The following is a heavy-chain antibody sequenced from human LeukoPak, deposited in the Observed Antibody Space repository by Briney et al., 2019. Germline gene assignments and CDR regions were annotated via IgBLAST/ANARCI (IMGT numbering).Heavy chain of an antibody. D-gene: IGHD3-3*01. J-gene: IGHJ4*02. Sequence: EPGGSLRLSCAASGFTFSGSTMHWVRQASGKGLEWVGRIRSKGNNYAAAYAASVKGRFTISRDDSKNTAYLQMNSLKTEDTAVYYCTDDFDYWGQGTLVTVSS. CDR3: TDDFDY. CDR2: IRSKGNNYAA. V-gene: IGHV3-73*01. CDR1: GFTFSGST.